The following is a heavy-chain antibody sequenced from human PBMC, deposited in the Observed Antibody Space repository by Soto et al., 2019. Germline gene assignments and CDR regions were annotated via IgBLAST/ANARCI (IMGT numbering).Heavy chain of an antibody. CDR3: ARERGGYGLFDS. D-gene: IGHD5-18*01. CDR1: GGSIINAAYS. J-gene: IGHJ4*02. V-gene: IGHV4-30-2*01. CDR2: IYPSGMP. Sequence: PSETLSLTCTVSGGSIINAAYSFICIRQPPGKGLEWIGYIYPSGMPFYNPSLRSRVTISIDRSNDQFSLNLKSVTAADTAVYYCARERGGYGLFDSWGQGTLVTVSS.